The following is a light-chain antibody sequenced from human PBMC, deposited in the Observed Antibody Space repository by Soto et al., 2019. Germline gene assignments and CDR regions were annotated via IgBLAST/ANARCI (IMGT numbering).Light chain of an antibody. J-gene: IGKJ1*01. CDR3: KQYNSYWK. CDR2: DAS. CDR1: QSISTW. V-gene: IGKV1-5*01. Sequence: DIQMTPSPSTLSASVVDRVTITCRASQSISTWLAWYQQKPGKAPKLLIYDASSLESGVPSRFSGSGSGTEFTLTISSLQPDDFATYYCKQYNSYWKFGQGTKVDIK.